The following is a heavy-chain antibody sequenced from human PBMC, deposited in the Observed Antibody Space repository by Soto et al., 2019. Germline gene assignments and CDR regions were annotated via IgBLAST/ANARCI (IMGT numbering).Heavy chain of an antibody. Sequence: QVQLVQSGAEVKKPGASVKVSCKASGYTFTSYDINWVRQATGQGLEWMGWMNPNSGNTGYAQKFQGRVTMTRNTAISTAYMELSSLRSEATAVYFCARARSAAGTGWFDPWGQGTLVTVSS. V-gene: IGHV1-8*01. CDR1: GYTFTSYD. CDR3: ARARSAAGTGWFDP. D-gene: IGHD6-13*01. J-gene: IGHJ5*02. CDR2: MNPNSGNT.